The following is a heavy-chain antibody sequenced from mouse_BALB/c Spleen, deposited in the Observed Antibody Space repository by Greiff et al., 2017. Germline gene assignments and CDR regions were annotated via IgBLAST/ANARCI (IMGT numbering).Heavy chain of an antibody. J-gene: IGHJ3*01. CDR3: ARGNYGYDWFAY. V-gene: IGHV5-12-1*01. CDR1: GFAFSSYD. D-gene: IGHD2-2*01. CDR2: ISSGGGST. Sequence: EVQLQESGGGLVKPGGSLKLSCAASGFAFSSYDMSWVRQTPEKRLEWVAYISSGGGSTYYPDTVKGRFTISRDNAKNTLYLQMSSLKSEDTAMYYCARGNYGYDWFAYWGQGTLVTVSA.